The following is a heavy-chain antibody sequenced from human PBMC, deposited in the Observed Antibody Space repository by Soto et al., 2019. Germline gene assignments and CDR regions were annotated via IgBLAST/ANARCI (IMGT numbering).Heavy chain of an antibody. CDR3: ARCQVNSMRATYYFAS. CDR1: GGTFTESA. CDR2: IIPVLDTA. V-gene: IGHV1-69*01. D-gene: IGHD3-16*01. J-gene: IGHJ4*02. Sequence: QLQLVQSGAAVMKPGSSVKVSCKTSGGTFTESAFSWVRQAPGQGPEWMGGIIPVLDTANYAQKFLGRLTIAADEYTNTVHMELTGLRSGDTASYFGARCQVNSMRATYYFASWGQGTLVPVSS.